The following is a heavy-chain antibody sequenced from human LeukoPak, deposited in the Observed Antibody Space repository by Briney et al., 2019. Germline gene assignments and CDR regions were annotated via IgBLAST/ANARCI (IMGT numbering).Heavy chain of an antibody. V-gene: IGHV1-8*01. J-gene: IGHJ3*01. CDR3: TREGDFWDFHL. CDR2: VYPDNGNT. CDR1: GYTFTNYD. D-gene: IGHD3-3*01. Sequence: ASVKVSCKASGYTFTNYDINWVRQAPGQGLEWLGWVYPDNGNTAYAWKFEGRLTITADISTSTAYMELNYLRSEDTAVYYCTREGDFWDFHLWGQGTMVTVSS.